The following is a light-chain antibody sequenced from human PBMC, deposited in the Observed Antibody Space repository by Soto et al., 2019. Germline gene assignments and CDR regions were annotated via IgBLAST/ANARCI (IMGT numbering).Light chain of an antibody. CDR2: GAS. J-gene: IGKJ2*01. V-gene: IGKV3-20*01. CDR1: QSVSSSY. Sequence: EIVLTQSPGTLSLSPGERATLSCRASQSVSSSYLAWYQQKPGQAPRLLIYGASSRATGIPDRLSGSGSGTDFTLTISRLEAEDFAVYYCQQYGSSLLYTFGQGTKLEIK. CDR3: QQYGSSLLYT.